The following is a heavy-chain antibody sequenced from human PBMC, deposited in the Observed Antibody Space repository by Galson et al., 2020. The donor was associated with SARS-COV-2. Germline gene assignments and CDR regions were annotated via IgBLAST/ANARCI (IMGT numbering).Heavy chain of an antibody. J-gene: IGHJ4*02. D-gene: IGHD6-19*01. Sequence: GESLKISCAASGFTFSDYSMNWIRQAPGKGLEWVSSISSSGIYYAESVKGRFTISRDNAKNSLSLQMNSLRAEDTAIYYCARVNSGWYSDYWGQGTLVSVSS. CDR3: ARVNSGWYSDY. CDR2: ISSSGI. CDR1: GFTFSDYS. V-gene: IGHV3-11*01.